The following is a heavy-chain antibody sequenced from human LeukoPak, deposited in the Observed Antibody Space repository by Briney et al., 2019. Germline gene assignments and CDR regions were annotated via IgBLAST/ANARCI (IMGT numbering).Heavy chain of an antibody. CDR3: AREVGATNFDY. J-gene: IGHJ4*02. CDR1: GFTVSSNY. V-gene: IGHV3-66*01. Sequence: GGSLRLSCAASGFTVSSNYMSWVRQAPGKGLEWVSVIYSGGSTYYADSVKGRFTISRDNSKNMLYLQMNSLRAEDTAVYYCAREVGATNFDYWGQGTLVTVSS. D-gene: IGHD1-26*01. CDR2: IYSGGST.